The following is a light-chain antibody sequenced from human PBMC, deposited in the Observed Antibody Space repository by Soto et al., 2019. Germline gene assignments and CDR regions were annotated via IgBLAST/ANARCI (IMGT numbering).Light chain of an antibody. CDR2: GAS. V-gene: IGKV3-15*01. Sequence: EIVMTQSPATLSVSPGERATLSCRASQSVSSNLAWYQQKPGQAPRLLIYGASTRAAGIPARLSGTGSGTEFTLTISSLQSEDFAVYYCQQYNSRPLTFGGGTKVEIK. CDR1: QSVSSN. CDR3: QQYNSRPLT. J-gene: IGKJ4*01.